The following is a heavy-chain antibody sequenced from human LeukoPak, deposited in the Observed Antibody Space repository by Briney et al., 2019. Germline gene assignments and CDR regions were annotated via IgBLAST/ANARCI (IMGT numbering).Heavy chain of an antibody. Sequence: HPGGSLRLSCAASGFTFSSYSMNWVRQAPGKGLEWVSYISSSSSTIYYADSVKGRFTISRDNAKNSLYLQMNSLRDEDTAVYYCAIYSEWPTDAFDIWGQGTMVTVSS. CDR1: GFTFSSYS. V-gene: IGHV3-48*02. CDR3: AIYSEWPTDAFDI. D-gene: IGHD3-3*01. CDR2: ISSSSSTI. J-gene: IGHJ3*02.